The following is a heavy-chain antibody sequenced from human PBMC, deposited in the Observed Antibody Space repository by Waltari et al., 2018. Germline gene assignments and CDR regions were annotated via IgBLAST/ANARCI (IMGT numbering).Heavy chain of an antibody. Sequence: QVVLQESGPGLVKPSETLSLPCRFSGDSLNHYPWTWIRQTPGKGLEWIGYISYSGTTNYNPSLKSRVTISLDTSKNQFSLKLNSVTAADSAVYYCAREPGYCRGGSCYFSGDNAYDVWGRGTMVTVSS. J-gene: IGHJ3*01. CDR3: AREPGYCRGGSCYFSGDNAYDV. D-gene: IGHD2-15*01. CDR2: ISYSGTT. CDR1: GDSLNHYP. V-gene: IGHV4-59*01.